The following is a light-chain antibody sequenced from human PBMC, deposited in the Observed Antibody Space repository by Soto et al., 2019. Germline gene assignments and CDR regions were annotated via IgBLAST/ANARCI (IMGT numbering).Light chain of an antibody. J-gene: IGLJ3*02. CDR1: RSNIGSSI. V-gene: IGLV1-47*01. CDR3: VAWDDDLSARV. Sequence: QLVLTQPPSLSGTPGQTVTISCFGSRSNIGSSIVHWYQQLPGTAPKHLIYMNNQRPSGVPDRFSASKSGTSASLVISGLRSVDEADYYCVAWDDDLSARVFGGGTKVTVL. CDR2: MNN.